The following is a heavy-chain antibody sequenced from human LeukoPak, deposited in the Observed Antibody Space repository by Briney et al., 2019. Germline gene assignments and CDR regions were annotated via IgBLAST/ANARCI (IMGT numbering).Heavy chain of an antibody. CDR2: INHSGNT. CDR3: ARAPGAALD. V-gene: IGHV4-34*01. D-gene: IGHD2-15*01. CDR1: GGSFSGYY. J-gene: IGHJ4*02. Sequence: SETLSLTCAVYGGSFSGYYWSWIRQPPGKGLEWIGEINHSGNTNYNPSLKSRVTISVDTSKNQFSLKLNSVTAADTAVYYCARAPGAALDWGQGTLVTVSS.